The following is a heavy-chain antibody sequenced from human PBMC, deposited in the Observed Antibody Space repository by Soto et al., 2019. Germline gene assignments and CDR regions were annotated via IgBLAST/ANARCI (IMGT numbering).Heavy chain of an antibody. CDR2: INPNSGGT. J-gene: IGHJ3*02. D-gene: IGHD3-22*01. V-gene: IGHV1-2*04. Sequence: ASVKVSCKASGYTFTGYYMHWVRQAPGQGLEWMGWINPNSGGTNYAQKFQGWVTMTRDTSISTAYMELSRLRSDDTAVYYCAREPIWGYYDSSGSTTRDDFDIWGQGTMVTVSS. CDR1: GYTFTGYY. CDR3: AREPIWGYYDSSGSTTRDDFDI.